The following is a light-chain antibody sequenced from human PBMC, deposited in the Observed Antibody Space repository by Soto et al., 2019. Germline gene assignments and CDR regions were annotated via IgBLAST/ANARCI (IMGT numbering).Light chain of an antibody. V-gene: IGLV2-11*01. J-gene: IGLJ3*02. Sequence: QSALTQPRSVSGSPGQSVTISCTGTSSDVGGYNYVSWYQQHPGKAPKLMIYDVSKRPSGVPVRFSGSKSGNTASLTISGLQAEDEADYYCCSSAGTYTSVFGGGTKVTVL. CDR3: CSSAGTYTSV. CDR2: DVS. CDR1: SSDVGGYNY.